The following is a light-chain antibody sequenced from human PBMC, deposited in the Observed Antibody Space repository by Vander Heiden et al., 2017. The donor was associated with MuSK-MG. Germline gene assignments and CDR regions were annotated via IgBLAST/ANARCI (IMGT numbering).Light chain of an antibody. Sequence: DIQLTQSPSFLSASVGDRVTITCRASQGISSYLAWYQQKPGKAPKLLIYAASTLQSGVPSRFSGSGSGTEFTLTISSLQPEDFATYYCQQLNSSPITCGQGTLMEIK. J-gene: IGKJ5*01. CDR2: AAS. CDR3: QQLNSSPIT. V-gene: IGKV1-9*01. CDR1: QGISSY.